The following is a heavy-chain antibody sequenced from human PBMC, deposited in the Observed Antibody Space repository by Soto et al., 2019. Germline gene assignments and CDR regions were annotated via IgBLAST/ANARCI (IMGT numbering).Heavy chain of an antibody. CDR1: GFTFSSYS. J-gene: IGHJ6*03. CDR3: ARDRGDGEQQLVNDINYYYMDV. Sequence: EVQLVESGGGLVQPGGSLRLSCAASGFTFSSYSMNWVRQAPGKGLEWVSYISSSSSTIYYADSVKGRFTISRDNAKNSLYLQMNSLRAEDTAVYYCARDRGDGEQQLVNDINYYYMDVWGKGTTVTVSS. D-gene: IGHD6-13*01. CDR2: ISSSSSTI. V-gene: IGHV3-48*01.